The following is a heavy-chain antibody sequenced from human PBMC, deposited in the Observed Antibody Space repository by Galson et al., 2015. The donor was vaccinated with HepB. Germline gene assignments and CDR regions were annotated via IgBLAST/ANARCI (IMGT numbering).Heavy chain of an antibody. Sequence: ETLSLTCTVSGGSISSYYWSWIRQPPGKGLEWIGYIYYSGSTNYNPSLKSRVTISVDTSKNQFSLKLSSVTAADTAVYYCARDRGVYPNWFDPWGQGTLVTVSS. J-gene: IGHJ5*02. D-gene: IGHD5/OR15-5a*01. CDR1: GGSISSYY. V-gene: IGHV4-59*01. CDR3: ARDRGVYPNWFDP. CDR2: IYYSGST.